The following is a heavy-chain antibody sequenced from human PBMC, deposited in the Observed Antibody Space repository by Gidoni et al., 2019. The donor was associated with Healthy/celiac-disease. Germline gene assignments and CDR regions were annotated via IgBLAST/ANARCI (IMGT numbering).Heavy chain of an antibody. CDR2: IIPIFGTA. CDR1: GGTFSSYA. V-gene: IGHV1-69*06. J-gene: IGHJ6*03. Sequence: GGTFSSYAISWVRQAPGQGLEWMGGIIPIFGTANYAQKFQGRVTITADNSTSTAYMELSSLRSEDTAVYYCARGRGNTIFGVVWNYMDVWGKGTTVTVSS. CDR3: ARGRGNTIFGVVWNYMDV. D-gene: IGHD3-3*01.